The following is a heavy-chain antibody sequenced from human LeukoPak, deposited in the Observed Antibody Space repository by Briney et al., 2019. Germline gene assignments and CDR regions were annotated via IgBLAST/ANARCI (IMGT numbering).Heavy chain of an antibody. Sequence: GGSLRLSCAASGFTFSSYWMHWVRQAPGKGLEWVSSIDSSGGYMFYADSVKGRFIISRDNAKDSLYLQMNSLRVEDTAVYYCLRGDRRDYWGQGTLVTVSS. CDR3: LRGDRRDY. CDR2: IDSSGGYM. V-gene: IGHV3-21*06. CDR1: GFTFSSYW. J-gene: IGHJ4*02.